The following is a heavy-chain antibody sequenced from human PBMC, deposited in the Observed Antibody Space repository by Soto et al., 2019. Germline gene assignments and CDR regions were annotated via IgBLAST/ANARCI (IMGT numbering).Heavy chain of an antibody. D-gene: IGHD2-15*01. CDR2: INAGNGNT. J-gene: IGHJ3*02. Sequence: ASVKVSCKASGYTFTSYAMHWVRQAPGQRLEWMGWINAGNGNTKYSQKFQGRVTITRDTSASTAYMELSSLRSEDTAVYYCAREWRYCSGGSCYVRAFDIWGQGTMVTLSS. CDR1: GYTFTSYA. CDR3: AREWRYCSGGSCYVRAFDI. V-gene: IGHV1-3*01.